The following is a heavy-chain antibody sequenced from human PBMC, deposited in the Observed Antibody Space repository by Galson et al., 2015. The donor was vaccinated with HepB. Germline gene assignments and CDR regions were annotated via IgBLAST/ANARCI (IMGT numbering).Heavy chain of an antibody. J-gene: IGHJ4*02. CDR1: GFTFSNAW. CDR2: IKSKTDGGTT. D-gene: IGHD6-19*01. Sequence: SLRLSCAASGFTFSNAWMSWVRQAPGKGLEWVGRIKSKTDGGTTDYAAPVKGRFTISRDDSKNTLYLQMNSLKTEDTAVYYYTTDSSVAGDTDYWGQGTLVTVSS. CDR3: TTDSSVAGDTDY. V-gene: IGHV3-15*01.